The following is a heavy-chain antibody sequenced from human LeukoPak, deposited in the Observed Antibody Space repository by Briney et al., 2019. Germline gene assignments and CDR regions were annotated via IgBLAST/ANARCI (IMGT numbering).Heavy chain of an antibody. CDR3: ASSESPMVTRGLFDY. D-gene: IGHD4-23*01. J-gene: IGHJ4*02. CDR2: IYYSGST. CDR1: GGSISSYY. Sequence: SETLSFTCTVSGGSISSYYWSWIRQPPGKGLEWIGYIYYSGSTNYNPSLKSRVTISVDTSKNQFSLKLSSVTAADTAVYYCASSESPMVTRGLFDYWGQGTLVTVSS. V-gene: IGHV4-59*01.